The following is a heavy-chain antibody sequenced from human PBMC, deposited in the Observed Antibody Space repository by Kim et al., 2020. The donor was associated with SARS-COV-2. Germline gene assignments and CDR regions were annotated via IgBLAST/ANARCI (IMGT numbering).Heavy chain of an antibody. Sequence: YAQKLQGRVTMTTDTSTSTAYMELRSLRSDDTAVYYCAYRELRPEAADDYWGQGTLVTVSS. D-gene: IGHD1-26*01. CDR3: AYRELRPEAADDY. J-gene: IGHJ4*02. V-gene: IGHV1-18*01.